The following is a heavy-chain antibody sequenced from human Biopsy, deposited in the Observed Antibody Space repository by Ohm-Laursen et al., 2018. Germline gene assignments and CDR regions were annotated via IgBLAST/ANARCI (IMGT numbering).Heavy chain of an antibody. CDR3: ARSPGRDRMDV. D-gene: IGHD1-14*01. V-gene: IGHV3-11*01. CDR2: ITNTGRTV. J-gene: IGHJ6*02. CDR1: GFTFSDHY. Sequence: SLRLSCAASGFTFSDHYMEWVRQAPGKGLEWVSFITNTGRTVYADSVKGRFTISRDNADNSLHLQMKSLRAEDTAVYHCARSPGRDRMDVWGQGTTVIVSS.